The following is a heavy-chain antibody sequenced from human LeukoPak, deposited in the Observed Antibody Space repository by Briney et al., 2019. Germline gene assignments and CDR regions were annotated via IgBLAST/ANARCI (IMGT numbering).Heavy chain of an antibody. CDR3: ARDPAIAAAEAAFDI. CDR1: GFTFSSYA. CDR2: ISYDGSNK. V-gene: IGHV3-30-3*01. D-gene: IGHD6-13*01. Sequence: PGRSLRLSCAASGFTFSSYAMHWVRQAPGKGLEWVAVISYDGSNKYYADSVKGRFTISRDNSKNTLYLQMNSLRAEDTAVYYCARDPAIAAAEAAFDIWGQGTMVTVSS. J-gene: IGHJ3*02.